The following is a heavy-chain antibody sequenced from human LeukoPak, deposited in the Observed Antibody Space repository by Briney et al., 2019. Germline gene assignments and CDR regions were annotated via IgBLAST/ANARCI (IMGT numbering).Heavy chain of an antibody. J-gene: IGHJ4*02. CDR1: GFTFSSYA. Sequence: PGGSLRLSCAASGFTFSSYAMSWVRQAAGKGLEWVSVIYSGGSTYYADSVKGRFTISRDNSKNTLYLQMNSLRAEDTAVYYCARDGEVTYYDILTGYSSPHYFDYWGQGTLVTVSS. CDR3: ARDGEVTYYDILTGYSSPHYFDY. V-gene: IGHV3-53*01. D-gene: IGHD3-9*01. CDR2: IYSGGST.